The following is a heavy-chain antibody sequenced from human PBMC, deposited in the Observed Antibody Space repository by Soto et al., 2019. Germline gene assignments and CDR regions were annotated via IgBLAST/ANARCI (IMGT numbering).Heavy chain of an antibody. CDR2: TYYRSKWYN. Sequence: KQSQTLSLTCAISGDSVSSNSAAWNWIRQSPSRGLEWLGRTYYRSKWYNDYAVSVKSRITINPDTSKNQFSLQLNSVTPEDTAVYYCARDPGIVVVPAAILDYYYMDVWGKGTTVTVSS. CDR1: GDSVSSNSAA. J-gene: IGHJ6*03. D-gene: IGHD2-2*02. V-gene: IGHV6-1*01. CDR3: ARDPGIVVVPAAILDYYYMDV.